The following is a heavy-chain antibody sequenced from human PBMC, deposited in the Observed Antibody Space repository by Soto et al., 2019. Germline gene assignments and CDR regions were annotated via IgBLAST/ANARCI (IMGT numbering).Heavy chain of an antibody. CDR2: INPNSGGT. D-gene: IGHD2-15*01. Sequence: GASVKVSCKASGYTFTGYYMHWVRQAPGQGLEWMGWINPNSGGTNYAQKFQERVTMTRDTSTSTAYMELSSLRSEDTAVYYCAAGGSSFHGMDVWGQGTTVTVSS. CDR3: AAGGSSFHGMDV. CDR1: GYTFTGYY. V-gene: IGHV1-2*02. J-gene: IGHJ6*02.